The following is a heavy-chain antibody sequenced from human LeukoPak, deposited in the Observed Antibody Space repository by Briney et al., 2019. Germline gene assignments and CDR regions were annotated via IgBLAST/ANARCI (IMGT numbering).Heavy chain of an antibody. CDR1: GFSLSSYS. J-gene: IGHJ3*02. CDR3: ARGRWDGYNLLDAFDI. D-gene: IGHD5-24*01. Sequence: GGPLRLSCAASGFSLSSYSMNWVRQAPGKGLEWVSSITTSSSYIYYADSVKGRFTISRDNAKNSLFLQMNSLRAGDTAVYYCARGRWDGYNLLDAFDIWGQGTVVTVSS. V-gene: IGHV3-21*01. CDR2: ITTSSSYI.